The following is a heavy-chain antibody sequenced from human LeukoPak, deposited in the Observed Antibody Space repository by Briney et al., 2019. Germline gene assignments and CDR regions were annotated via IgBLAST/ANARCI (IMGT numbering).Heavy chain of an antibody. V-gene: IGHV3-23*01. Sequence: TGGSLRLSCAASGFTFSTYAMTWVRQAPGKGLEWVSGINSNGDEIYYADSVRGRFTISRDNSNNALYLQMDSLRAEDTAVYYCAKRDYNENSGGLVGTWGQGTLVIVSS. J-gene: IGHJ5*02. D-gene: IGHD4-11*01. CDR1: GFTFSTYA. CDR3: AKRDYNENSGGLVGT. CDR2: INSNGDEI.